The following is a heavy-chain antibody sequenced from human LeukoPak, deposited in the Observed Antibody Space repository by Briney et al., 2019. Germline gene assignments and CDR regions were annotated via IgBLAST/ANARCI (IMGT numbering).Heavy chain of an antibody. J-gene: IGHJ5*02. CDR1: GGSISSGGYS. CDR3: ARGLLLGYCSGGSCYSWFDP. Sequence: SATLSLPCAVSGGSISSGGYSWSCIRHPPGEGLWWIGNIYHSGSTYYNPSLKSRVTISVDRSKNQFSLKLSSVTAADTAVYYCARGLLLGYCSGGSCYSWFDPWGQGTLVTVSS. V-gene: IGHV4-30-2*01. CDR2: IYHSGST. D-gene: IGHD2-15*01.